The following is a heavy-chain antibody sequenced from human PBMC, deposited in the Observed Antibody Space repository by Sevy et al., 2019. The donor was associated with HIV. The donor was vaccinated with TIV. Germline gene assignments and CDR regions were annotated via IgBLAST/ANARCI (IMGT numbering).Heavy chain of an antibody. V-gene: IGHV3-30*04. CDR2: ISYDGSNK. CDR3: ARELWGGIVVVTAIKACDY. CDR1: GFTFSSYA. J-gene: IGHJ4*02. Sequence: GGSLRLSCAASGFTFSSYAMHWVRQAPGKGLEWVAVISYDGSNKYYADSAKGRFTNSRDNSKNTLYLQMNSLRAEDTAVYYCARELWGGIVVVTAIKACDYWGQGTLVTVSS. D-gene: IGHD2-21*02.